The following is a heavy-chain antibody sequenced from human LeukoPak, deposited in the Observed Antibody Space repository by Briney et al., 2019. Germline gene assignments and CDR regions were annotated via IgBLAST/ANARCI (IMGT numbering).Heavy chain of an antibody. CDR1: GFTFSSYE. Sequence: PGGSLRLSCAASGFTFSSYEMNWVRQAPGKGLEWVSYISSSGSTIYYADSVKGRFTISRDNAKNSLYLQMNSLRAEDTAVYYCAREGDYYCSGSYDYWGQGTLVTVSS. V-gene: IGHV3-48*03. J-gene: IGHJ4*02. CDR3: AREGDYYCSGSYDY. D-gene: IGHD3-10*01. CDR2: ISSSGSTI.